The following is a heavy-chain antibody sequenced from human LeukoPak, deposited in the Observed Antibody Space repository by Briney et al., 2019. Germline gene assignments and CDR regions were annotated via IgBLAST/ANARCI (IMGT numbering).Heavy chain of an antibody. J-gene: IGHJ4*02. D-gene: IGHD3-10*01. Sequence: GGSLRLSCAASGFTVSSNYMSWVRQAPGKGLEWVSVIYSGGSTYYADSVKGRFTISRDNSKNTLYLQMNGLRAEDTAVYYCARDPHRSKGGLGELWNWGQGTLVTVSS. V-gene: IGHV3-53*01. CDR2: IYSGGST. CDR3: ARDPHRSKGGLGELWN. CDR1: GFTVSSNY.